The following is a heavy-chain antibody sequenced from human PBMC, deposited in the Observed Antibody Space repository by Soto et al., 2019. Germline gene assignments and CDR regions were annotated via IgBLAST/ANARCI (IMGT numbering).Heavy chain of an antibody. Sequence: GGSLRLSCTVSRFSFHSYGMHWVRQAPGKGLEWVAVISYDGSNKYYADSVKGRFTISRDNSKNTLYLQMDSLTTEDTAIYYCTADLPGHGGGFEFDYWGQGTLVTVSS. CDR3: TADLPGHGGGFEFDY. V-gene: IGHV3-30*03. D-gene: IGHD2-15*01. J-gene: IGHJ4*01. CDR1: RFSFHSYG. CDR2: ISYDGSNK.